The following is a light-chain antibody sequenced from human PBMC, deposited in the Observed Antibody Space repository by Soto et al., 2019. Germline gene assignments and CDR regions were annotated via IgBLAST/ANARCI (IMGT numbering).Light chain of an antibody. CDR1: SSDVGGYNY. CDR2: DVS. Sequence: QSALTQPRSVSGSPGQSVTISCTGTSSDVGGYNYVSWYQQHPGKAPKLMIYDVSKRPSGVPDRFSGSKSGNTASLTISGLQAEDEADYCCSYAGSSYVFGTGTKLTVL. V-gene: IGLV2-11*01. J-gene: IGLJ1*01. CDR3: CSYAGSSYV.